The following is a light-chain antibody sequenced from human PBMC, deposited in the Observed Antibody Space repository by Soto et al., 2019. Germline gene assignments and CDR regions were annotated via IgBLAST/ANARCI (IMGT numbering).Light chain of an antibody. J-gene: IGKJ1*01. Sequence: IQMTQSPSTLSASVGDRVTITCRASQSISIWLAWYQQKPGKAPKLLIHKASSLESEVPSRFSGSGSGTEFTLTINSLQPDDSATYYCQQYKSDSTFGQGTKVEIK. CDR1: QSISIW. V-gene: IGKV1-5*03. CDR3: QQYKSDST. CDR2: KAS.